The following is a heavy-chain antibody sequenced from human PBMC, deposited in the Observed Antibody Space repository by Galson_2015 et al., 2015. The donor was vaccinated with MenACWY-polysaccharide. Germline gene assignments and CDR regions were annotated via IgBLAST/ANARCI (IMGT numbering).Heavy chain of an antibody. CDR3: ARVAFYNAIYYMDV. CDR2: IYYSGNT. V-gene: IGHV4-31*03. CDR1: GGSVSNGTYY. J-gene: IGHJ6*03. D-gene: IGHD3-10*01. Sequence: TLSLTCTVSGGSVSNGTYYWSWIRQHSGKGLEWIGYIYYSGNTYYNPSLKSRVTISVDTSKNQFSLKLSPVTAADTAVYYCARVAFYNAIYYMDVWGKGTTVTVSS.